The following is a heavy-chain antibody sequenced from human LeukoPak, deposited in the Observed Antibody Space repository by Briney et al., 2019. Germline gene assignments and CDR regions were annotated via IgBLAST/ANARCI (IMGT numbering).Heavy chain of an antibody. CDR3: AREAPWYGGSDAFDI. V-gene: IGHV4-61*02. J-gene: IGHJ3*02. CDR2: IYTSGST. CDR1: GGSISSGSYY. Sequence: SETLSLTCTVSGGSISSGSYYWSWIRQPAGKGLEWIGRIYTSGSTNYNPSLKSRVTISVDTSKNQFSLKLSSVTAADTAVYYCAREAPWYGGSDAFDIWGQGTMVTVSS. D-gene: IGHD2-15*01.